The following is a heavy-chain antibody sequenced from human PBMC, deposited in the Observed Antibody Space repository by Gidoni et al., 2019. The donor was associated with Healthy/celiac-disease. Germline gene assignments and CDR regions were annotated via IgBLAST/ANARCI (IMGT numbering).Heavy chain of an antibody. CDR3: AKSYYYDSSGSGTRKKYYYYGMDV. J-gene: IGHJ6*02. Sequence: QVQLVESGGGVVQPGRSLRLSCAASGFPFSSYGMHWVRQAPGKGLEWVAVISYDGSNKYYADSVKGRFTISRDNSKNTLYLQMNSLRAEDTAVYYCAKSYYYDSSGSGTRKKYYYYGMDVWGQGTTVTVSS. CDR1: GFPFSSYG. CDR2: ISYDGSNK. D-gene: IGHD3-22*01. V-gene: IGHV3-30*18.